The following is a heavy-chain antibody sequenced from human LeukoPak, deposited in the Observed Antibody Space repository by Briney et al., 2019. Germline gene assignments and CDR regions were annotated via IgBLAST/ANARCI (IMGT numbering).Heavy chain of an antibody. Sequence: WASVKVSCKTSGYTFSNYGISWVRQAPGQGLEWMGWITAYNGNRLYAQRFQGRITLTTDTSTSTSYKELRSLEYDDTAIYYCARDNDKVVDHWGQGTLVTVSS. D-gene: IGHD1-1*01. V-gene: IGHV1-18*01. CDR1: GYTFSNYG. CDR2: ITAYNGNR. J-gene: IGHJ4*01. CDR3: ARDNDKVVDH.